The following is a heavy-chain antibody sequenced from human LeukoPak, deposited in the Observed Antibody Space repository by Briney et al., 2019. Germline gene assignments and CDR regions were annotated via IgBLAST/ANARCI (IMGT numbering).Heavy chain of an antibody. CDR2: IYTSGST. J-gene: IGHJ4*02. V-gene: IGHV4-4*07. CDR3: ARGRYCSSTSCLYYFDY. Sequence: PSETLSLTCTVSGGSISSYYWSWIRQPAGKGLEWIGRIYTSGSTNYNPSLKSRVTISVDTSKNQFSLKLSSVTAADTAVYYCARGRYCSSTSCLYYFDYWGQGTLVIVSS. D-gene: IGHD2-2*01. CDR1: GGSISSYY.